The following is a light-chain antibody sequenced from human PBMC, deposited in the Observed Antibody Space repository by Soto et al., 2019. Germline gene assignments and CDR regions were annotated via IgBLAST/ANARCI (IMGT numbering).Light chain of an antibody. J-gene: IGKJ1*01. CDR2: AAS. V-gene: IGKV1-39*01. CDR3: QQQAA. Sequence: DSQMAQSPSSLSASVGDRVTITCRASQSISSYLNWYQQKPGKAPKLLIYAASSLQSGVPSRFSGSGSGTDFTLTISRLEPEDFAVYYCQQQAAFGQGTKVDIK. CDR1: QSISSY.